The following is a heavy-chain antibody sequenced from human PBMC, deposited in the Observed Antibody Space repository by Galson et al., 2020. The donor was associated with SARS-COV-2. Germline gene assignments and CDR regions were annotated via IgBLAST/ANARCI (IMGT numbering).Heavy chain of an antibody. V-gene: IGHV4-38-2*02. J-gene: IGHJ4*02. CDR1: GYSISSGYY. CDR2: IYHSGST. CDR3: AREVVVPAPFDY. Sequence: ASETLSLTCTVSGYSISSGYYWGWIRQPPGKGLAWIGSIYHSGSTYYNPSLKSPVTISVDTSKNQCSLKLSSVTAADTAVYYCAREVVVPAPFDYRGQGTLVTVSS. D-gene: IGHD2-2*01.